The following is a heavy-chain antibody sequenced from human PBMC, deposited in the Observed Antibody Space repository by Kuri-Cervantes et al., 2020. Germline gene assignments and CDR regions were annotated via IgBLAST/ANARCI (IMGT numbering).Heavy chain of an antibody. D-gene: IGHD3-3*01. CDR3: AKGSGFWSGPFDY. J-gene: IGHJ4*02. V-gene: IGHV3-9*01. CDR2: ISWNSGSI. Sequence: GGSLRLSCAASGFTFDDYAMHWVRQAPGKGLEWVSGISWNSGSIGYADSVKGRFTISRDNAKNSLYLQMNSLRAEDTALYYCAKGSGFWSGPFDYWGQGTLVTVSS. CDR1: GFTFDDYA.